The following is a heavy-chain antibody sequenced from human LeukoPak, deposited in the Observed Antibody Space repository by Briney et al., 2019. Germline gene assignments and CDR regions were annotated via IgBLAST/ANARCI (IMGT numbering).Heavy chain of an antibody. CDR1: GFTFNNFE. J-gene: IGHJ4*02. CDR2: ISSIGSTM. CDR3: ARDSLAYFDF. D-gene: IGHD3-3*02. Sequence: GGSLRLSCAASGFTFNNFEMNWVRQAPGEGLEWISYISSIGSTMYYADSVKGRFTISREDAKNSLSLQMNNLRAEDTAVYYCARDSLAYFDFWGQGTLVTVSS. V-gene: IGHV3-48*03.